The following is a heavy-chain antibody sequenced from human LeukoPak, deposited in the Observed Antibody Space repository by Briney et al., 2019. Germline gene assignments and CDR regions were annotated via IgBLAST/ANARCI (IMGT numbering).Heavy chain of an antibody. Sequence: GGSLRLSCAASGFTFSDYYMSWIRQAPGKGREWVSYISSSSSYTNYADSVKGRFTISRDNAKNSLYLQMNSLRAEDTAVYYCARDPNGSGSYGENDYWGQGTLVTVSS. D-gene: IGHD3-10*01. J-gene: IGHJ4*02. CDR1: GFTFSDYY. V-gene: IGHV3-11*05. CDR3: ARDPNGSGSYGENDY. CDR2: ISSSSSYT.